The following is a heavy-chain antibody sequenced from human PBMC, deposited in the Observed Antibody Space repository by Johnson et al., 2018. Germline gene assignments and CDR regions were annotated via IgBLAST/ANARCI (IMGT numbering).Heavy chain of an antibody. CDR2: ISYDGSTK. Sequence: VQLVESGRCVVQPGRSLRLSCAASGFTFSSYAMHWVRQAPGKGLEWVAVISYDGSTKYYADSVKGRFTIARDNSKNPLYLQMNSLRAEDTAVYYWARDRKDIVVVVAAEYYMDVWGKGTTVTVSS. J-gene: IGHJ6*03. D-gene: IGHD2-15*01. V-gene: IGHV3-30-3*01. CDR1: GFTFSSYA. CDR3: ARDRKDIVVVVAAEYYMDV.